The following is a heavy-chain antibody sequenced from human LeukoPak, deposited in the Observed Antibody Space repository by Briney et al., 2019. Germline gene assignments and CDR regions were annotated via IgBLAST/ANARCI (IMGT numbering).Heavy chain of an antibody. D-gene: IGHD4-17*01. CDR1: GYIFTDYA. J-gene: IGHJ4*02. Sequence: ASVKVSCKASGYIFTDYAIQWVRQAPGQGLEWTGWIYAGNGKTKYSQKFQGRVTITRDTSASTAYMELSGLRSDDTAVYYCARARWTSTVTTYYLDFWGQGTLVTVSS. CDR2: IYAGNGKT. V-gene: IGHV1-3*01. CDR3: ARARWTSTVTTYYLDF.